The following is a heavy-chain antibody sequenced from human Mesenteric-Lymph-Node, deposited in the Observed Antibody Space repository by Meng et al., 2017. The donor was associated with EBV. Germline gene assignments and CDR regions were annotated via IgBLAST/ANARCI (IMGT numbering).Heavy chain of an antibody. CDR1: GYSFINND. CDR2: MNARTGNP. D-gene: IGHD4-11*01. V-gene: IGHV1-8*01. J-gene: IGHJ5*02. Sequence: QVQLVQSGAEVKKPGASVKVSCKASGYSFINNDINWVRQATGQGLEWMGWMNARTGNPGYAQKFQGRVTMTRNTSTSTAYLELSSLTSEDTGVYYCARQQLGRDWFDPWGQGTPVTVSS. CDR3: ARQQLGRDWFDP.